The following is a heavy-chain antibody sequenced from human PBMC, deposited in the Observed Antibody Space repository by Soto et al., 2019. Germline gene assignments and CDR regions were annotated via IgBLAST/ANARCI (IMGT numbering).Heavy chain of an antibody. CDR1: GGSISSGANY. Sequence: SETLSLTCTVSGGSISSGANYWSWVRQGPGKGLEWIGNIYYSGSAYYHPSLKSRLTMSVDTSKNSFSLKLSSVTATDTAVYYCARGGWTHWFDYWGQGTLVTVSS. D-gene: IGHD1-1*01. CDR3: ARGGWTHWFDY. J-gene: IGHJ4*02. CDR2: IYYSGSA. V-gene: IGHV4-31*03.